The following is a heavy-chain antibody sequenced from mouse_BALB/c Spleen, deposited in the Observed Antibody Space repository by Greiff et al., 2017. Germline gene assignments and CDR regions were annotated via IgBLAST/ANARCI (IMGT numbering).Heavy chain of an antibody. CDR2: IDPANGNT. CDR1: GFNIKDTY. J-gene: IGHJ4*01. Sequence: EVKLMESGAELVKPGASVKLSCTASGFNIKDTYMHWVKQRPEQGLEWIGRIDPANGNTKYDPKFQGKATITADTSSNTAYLQLSSLTSEDTAVYYCARSLGRGAMDDWGQGTSVTVSS. CDR3: ARSLGRGAMDD. D-gene: IGHD4-1*01. V-gene: IGHV14-3*02.